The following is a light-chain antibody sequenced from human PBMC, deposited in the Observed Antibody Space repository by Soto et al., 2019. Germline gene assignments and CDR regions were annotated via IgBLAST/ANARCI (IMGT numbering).Light chain of an antibody. CDR3: LQDSENQCT. Sequence: AIQMTQSPSTLSASVGDRVTITCRASQGVRNYLGWYQQKPGKAPKLLIYTVSSLESGVPSRFSGSGAGTELTLTISSLLPADFVTYYYLQDSENQCTFGQGTKLEI. V-gene: IGKV1-6*01. J-gene: IGKJ1*01. CDR1: QGVRNY. CDR2: TVS.